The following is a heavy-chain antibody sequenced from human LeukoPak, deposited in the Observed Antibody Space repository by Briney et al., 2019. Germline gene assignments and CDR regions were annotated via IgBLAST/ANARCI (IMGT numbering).Heavy chain of an antibody. J-gene: IGHJ4*02. CDR1: GGTFNSYT. Sequence: ASVKVSCKASGGTFNSYTINWVRQAPGQGLEWMGRIIPIFGTANYAQKFQGRVTITTDESTSTAYMELSSLRSEDTAVYYCARGRDGNWNDADYFDYWGQGTLVTVSS. CDR3: ARGRDGNWNDADYFDY. V-gene: IGHV1-69*05. CDR2: IIPIFGTA. D-gene: IGHD1-1*01.